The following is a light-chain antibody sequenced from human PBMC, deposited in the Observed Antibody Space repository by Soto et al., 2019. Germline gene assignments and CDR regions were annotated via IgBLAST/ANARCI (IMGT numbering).Light chain of an antibody. CDR3: QQYNSSPWT. CDR1: QSISSW. J-gene: IGKJ1*01. Sequence: DIQMTQSPSTLSASVGDRVTITCRASQSISSWLAWYQQKPGKAPKLLIYKAYSLESGVPSRFSGSGSGTEFTLTISRLQPDDFATYYCQQYNSSPWTFGQGTKVEIK. CDR2: KAY. V-gene: IGKV1-5*03.